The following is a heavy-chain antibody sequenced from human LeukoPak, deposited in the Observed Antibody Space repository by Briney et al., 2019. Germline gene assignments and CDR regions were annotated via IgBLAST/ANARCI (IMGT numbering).Heavy chain of an antibody. J-gene: IGHJ5*02. CDR2: IIPIFGIA. Sequence: ASVKVSCKASGGTFSSYAISWVRQAPGQGLEWMGRIIPIFGIANYAQKFQGRATITADKSTSTAYMELSGLRSEDTAVYYCARDRVVVAVNWFDPWGQGTLVTVSS. CDR3: ARDRVVVAVNWFDP. V-gene: IGHV1-69*04. D-gene: IGHD2-15*01. CDR1: GGTFSSYA.